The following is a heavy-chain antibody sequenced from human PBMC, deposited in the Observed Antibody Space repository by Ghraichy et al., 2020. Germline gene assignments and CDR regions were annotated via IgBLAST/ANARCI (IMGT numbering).Heavy chain of an antibody. D-gene: IGHD5-12*01. V-gene: IGHV3-11*06. CDR1: GFTFSDYY. J-gene: IGHJ4*02. CDR2: ISSSSSYT. Sequence: GGSLRLSCAASGFTFSDYYMSWIRQAPGKGLEWVSYISSSSSYTNYADSVKGRFTISRDNAKNSLYLQMNSLRAEDTAVYYCARPGTLNSGYGFDYWGQGTLVTVSS. CDR3: ARPGTLNSGYGFDY.